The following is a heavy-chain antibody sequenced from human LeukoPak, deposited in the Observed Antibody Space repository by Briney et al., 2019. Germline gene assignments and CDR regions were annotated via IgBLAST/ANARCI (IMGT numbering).Heavy chain of an antibody. CDR1: GGSISSYY. CDR3: ARAITVVTQADKKYYFDY. D-gene: IGHD4-23*01. V-gene: IGHV4-59*08. CDR2: IYYSGST. J-gene: IGHJ4*02. Sequence: SETLSLTCTVSGGSISSYYWSWIRQPPGKGLEWIGYIYYSGSTNYNPSLKSRVTISVDTSKNQFSLKLSSVTAADTAVYYCARAITVVTQADKKYYFDYWGQGTLVTVSS.